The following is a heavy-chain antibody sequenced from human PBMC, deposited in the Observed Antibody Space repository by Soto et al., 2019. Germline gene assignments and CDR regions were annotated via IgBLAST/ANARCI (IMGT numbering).Heavy chain of an antibody. CDR3: ERVKGHYDFWSGYYKQPYYFDY. Sequence: AVSGGPIISSNWWSCVREPRGKGLEWIWEINHSGSNNYNPALKSRVTISVNTSKNQFSLRLSSVTAGDAAVYYCERVKGHYDFWSGYYKQPYYFDYWGQGTLVTVSS. CDR1: GGPIISSNW. CDR2: INHSGSN. V-gene: IGHV4-4*02. J-gene: IGHJ4*02. D-gene: IGHD3-3*01.